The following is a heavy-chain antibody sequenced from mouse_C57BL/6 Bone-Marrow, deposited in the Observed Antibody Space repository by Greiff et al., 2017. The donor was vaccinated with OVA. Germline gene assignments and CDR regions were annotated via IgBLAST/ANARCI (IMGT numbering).Heavy chain of an antibody. CDR1: GYAFSSPW. Sequence: QVQLQQSGPELVKPGASVKISCKASGYAFSSPWMNWVKQRPGKGLEWIGRIYPGDGDTNYNGKFKGKATLTADKSSSTAYMQLSSLTSEDSAVYFCARTAYYAMDYWGQGTSVTVSS. J-gene: IGHJ4*01. CDR2: IYPGDGDT. V-gene: IGHV1-82*01. D-gene: IGHD6-1*01. CDR3: ARTAYYAMDY.